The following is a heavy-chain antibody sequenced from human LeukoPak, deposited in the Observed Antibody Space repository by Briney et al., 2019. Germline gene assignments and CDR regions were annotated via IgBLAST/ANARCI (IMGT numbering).Heavy chain of an antibody. CDR2: IYYSGST. V-gene: IGHV4-59*08. D-gene: IGHD3-16*01. CDR3: ARHGTLASITYLLDY. CDR1: GGSISGYY. Sequence: SETLSLTCTVSGGSISGYYWSWIRQAPGKGLEWIGNIYYSGSTNYNPSLKSRVTISVDTSKNQFSLNLSSVTAADTAVYYCARHGTLASITYLLDYWGQGALVTVSS. J-gene: IGHJ4*02.